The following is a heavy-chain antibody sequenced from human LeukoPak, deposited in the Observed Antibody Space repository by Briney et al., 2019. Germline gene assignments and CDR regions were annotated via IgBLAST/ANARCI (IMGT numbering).Heavy chain of an antibody. V-gene: IGHV1-2*02. CDR3: GRDRGSGSFSYYYMDV. D-gene: IGHD3-10*01. CDR2: INPNSGGT. Sequence: ASVKVSCKASGYTFTGYYMHWVRQAPGQGLEWMGWINPNSGGTNYAQKFQGRVTMTRDTSISTAYMELSRLRSDDTAVYYCGRDRGSGSFSYYYMDVWGKGTTVTVSS. CDR1: GYTFTGYY. J-gene: IGHJ6*03.